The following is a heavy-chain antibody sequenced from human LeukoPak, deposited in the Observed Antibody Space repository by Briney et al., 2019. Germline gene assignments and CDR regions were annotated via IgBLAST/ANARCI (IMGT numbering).Heavy chain of an antibody. CDR1: GGSISNYY. D-gene: IGHD4-17*01. Sequence: SETLSLTCTVSGGSISNYYWSWTRQPPGKGLEWIGYIYYSGSTNYNPSLKSRVTISVDTSKNQFSLKLSSVTAADTAVYYCARETRRTTVTTGFRTSLYYFDYWGQGTLVTVSS. CDR3: ARETRRTTVTTGFRTSLYYFDY. J-gene: IGHJ4*02. CDR2: IYYSGST. V-gene: IGHV4-59*01.